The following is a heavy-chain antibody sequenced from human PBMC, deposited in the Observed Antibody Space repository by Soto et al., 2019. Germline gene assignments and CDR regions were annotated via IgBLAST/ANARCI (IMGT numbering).Heavy chain of an antibody. V-gene: IGHV1-18*01. J-gene: IGHJ4*02. CDR2: ISAYNGNT. Sequence: QVQLVQSGAEVKKPGASVKVSCKASGYTFASYAISWMRQAPGQGLEWMGWISAYNGNTNYAQKLQSRVTMNTDTSTSTAYMKLRSLSSADTAVYYCARDPPPPDYRGQGTLVTVSS. CDR1: GYTFASYA. CDR3: ARDPPPPDY.